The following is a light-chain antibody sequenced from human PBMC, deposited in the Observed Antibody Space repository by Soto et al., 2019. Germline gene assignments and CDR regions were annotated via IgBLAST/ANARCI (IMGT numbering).Light chain of an antibody. V-gene: IGKV4-1*01. J-gene: IGKJ3*01. CDR1: XXVLYSPNNKNY. CDR3: QQYYDSPFT. CDR2: WAS. Sequence: DIVMTXSPXSXXXXXXERATINCKSXXXVLYSPNNKNYVAWYQKKPGQPPKLLIYWASTRESGVPDRFSGSGSVTDFTLTISSLQAEDVAVYYCQQYYDSPFTFGPG.